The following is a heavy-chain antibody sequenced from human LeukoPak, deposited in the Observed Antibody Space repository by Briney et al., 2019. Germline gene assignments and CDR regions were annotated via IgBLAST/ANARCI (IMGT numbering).Heavy chain of an antibody. CDR1: GFTFSRSA. Sequence: GGSLRLSCAASGFTFSRSAMTWVRQTPGKGLEWVSSISGDGVGTYYAGSVRGRFTISRDNPKNILYLQMNSLRAEDTAVYYCATVGITGTSNWGQGTLVTVSS. CDR3: ATVGITGTSN. CDR2: ISGDGVGT. V-gene: IGHV3-23*01. J-gene: IGHJ4*02. D-gene: IGHD1-7*01.